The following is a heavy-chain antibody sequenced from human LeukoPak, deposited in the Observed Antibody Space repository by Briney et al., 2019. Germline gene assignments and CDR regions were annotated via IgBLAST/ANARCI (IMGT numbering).Heavy chain of an antibody. CDR2: ISSSSSTI. CDR3: ASTPSYDILTVDY. CDR1: GFTFSSYS. D-gene: IGHD3-9*01. Sequence: PGGSLRLSCAASGFTFSSYSMNWVRQAPGKGLEWVSYISSSSSTIYYADSVKGRFTISRDNAKNSLYLQMNSLRAEDTAVYYCASTPSYDILTVDYWGQGTLVTVSS. J-gene: IGHJ4*02. V-gene: IGHV3-48*01.